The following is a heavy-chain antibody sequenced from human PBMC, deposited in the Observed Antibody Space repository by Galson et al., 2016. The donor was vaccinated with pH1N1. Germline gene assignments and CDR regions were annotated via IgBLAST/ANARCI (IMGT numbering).Heavy chain of an antibody. D-gene: IGHD6-13*01. CDR3: ARAIAAADSA. CDR1: GFTFSNYA. CDR2: ISYDGSEK. J-gene: IGHJ3*01. V-gene: IGHV3-30*04. Sequence: SLRLSCAASGFTFSNYAMHWVRQAPGKGLEWVALISYDGSEKFYVASVKGRFTISRDNAKNSLYLQMNSLRAEDTAVYYCARAIAAADSAWGQGTMVTVSS.